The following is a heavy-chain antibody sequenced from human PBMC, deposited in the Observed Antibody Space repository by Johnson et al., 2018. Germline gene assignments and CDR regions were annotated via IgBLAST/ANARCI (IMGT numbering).Heavy chain of an antibody. J-gene: IGHJ3*02. Sequence: EVQLLESGGGLVKPGGSLRLSCAASGFTFSSYSMNWVRQAPGKGLEWVSSISSSSSYIYYADSVKGRFTISRDNAKNSLYLQMNSLGAEETAVYYCARDSRAAGLGRGAFDIWGQGTMVTVSS. CDR2: ISSSSSYI. D-gene: IGHD6-13*01. CDR1: GFTFSSYS. V-gene: IGHV3-21*01. CDR3: ARDSRAAGLGRGAFDI.